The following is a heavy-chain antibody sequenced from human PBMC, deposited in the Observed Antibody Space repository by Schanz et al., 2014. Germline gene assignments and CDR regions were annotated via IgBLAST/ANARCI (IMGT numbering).Heavy chain of an antibody. CDR1: GGSISSYH. V-gene: IGHV4-59*12. CDR3: ARGVLGSGYRQQYYFDH. CDR2: MYYSGST. D-gene: IGHD3-3*01. Sequence: QVQLQESGPGLVKPSETLSLTCTVSGGSISSYHWSWIRQPPGKGLEWIGYMYYSGSTNYNPSLNSRVTISVDTSKNQFSLKVTSVTPADTAVYYCARGVLGSGYRQQYYFDHWGQGTLVTVSS. J-gene: IGHJ4*02.